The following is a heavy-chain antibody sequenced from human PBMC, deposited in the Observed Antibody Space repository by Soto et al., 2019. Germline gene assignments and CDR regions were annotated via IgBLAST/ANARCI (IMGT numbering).Heavy chain of an antibody. J-gene: IGHJ4*02. CDR3: ARSLRATPPLSY. V-gene: IGHV3-11*06. CDR1: GFTFRSYD. D-gene: IGHD3-10*01. Sequence: GSLLLSGAASGFTFRSYDISWILQGPGKRLEWISYIRVTSDVTEYSDSVKVRLTISRDNAANFVFLHMNSLRDEETAVYYCARSLRATPPLSYWGKGTQVTVTS. CDR2: IRVTSDVT.